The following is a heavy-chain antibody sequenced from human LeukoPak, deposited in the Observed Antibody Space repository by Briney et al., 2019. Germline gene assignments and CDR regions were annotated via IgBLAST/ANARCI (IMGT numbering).Heavy chain of an antibody. V-gene: IGHV7-4-1*02. Sequence: ASVKVSCKASGYTFTSYAMNWVRQAPGQGLEWMGWININTGNPTYAQGFTGRFVFSLDTSVSTAYLQISSLKAEDTAVYYCARETVGYCSSTSCYEFDYWGQGTLVTVSS. CDR1: GYTFTSYA. CDR3: ARETVGYCSSTSCYEFDY. CDR2: ININTGNP. J-gene: IGHJ4*02. D-gene: IGHD2-2*01.